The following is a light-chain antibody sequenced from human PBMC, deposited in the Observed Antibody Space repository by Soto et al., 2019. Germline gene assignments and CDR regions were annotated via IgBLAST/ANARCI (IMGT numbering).Light chain of an antibody. CDR2: LNSDGSH. CDR1: SGHSSYA. J-gene: IGLJ3*02. CDR3: QTWGTGFWV. V-gene: IGLV4-69*01. Sequence: QTVVTQSPSASASLGASVKLTCTLSSGHSSYAIAWHQQQPEKGPRYLMKLNSDGSHSKGDGIPDRFSGSSSGAERYLTIPSLQSEDEADYYCQTWGTGFWVFGGGTKLTVL.